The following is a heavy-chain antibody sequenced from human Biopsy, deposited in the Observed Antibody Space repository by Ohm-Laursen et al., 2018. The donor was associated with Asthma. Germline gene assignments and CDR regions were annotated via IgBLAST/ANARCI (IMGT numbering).Heavy chain of an antibody. CDR1: GHTFINYA. Sequence: GASVKVSCKASGHTFINYAIHWVRQAPGQRLEWMGWINAGNGNTKYSQKFQGRVTITRDTSASTAYMDLSSLRSEDTAVYYCARTYYDFLTGQVNDVFAIWGQGTMVTVSS. V-gene: IGHV1-3*01. J-gene: IGHJ3*02. D-gene: IGHD3-9*01. CDR2: INAGNGNT. CDR3: ARTYYDFLTGQVNDVFAI.